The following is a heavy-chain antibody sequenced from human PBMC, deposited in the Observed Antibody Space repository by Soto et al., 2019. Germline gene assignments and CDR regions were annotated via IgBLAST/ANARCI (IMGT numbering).Heavy chain of an antibody. V-gene: IGHV4-34*01. Sequence: TLSLTCAVYGGSFSAYYWSWIRQAPGKGLEFIGEIDHSGSPRYNPSLQSRVTVSVDTSKNQISLSLSSVTAADTAVYFCARVRKKRHFYNYGLDVWGHGTAVTVSS. CDR2: IDHSGSP. J-gene: IGHJ6*02. CDR1: GGSFSAYY. CDR3: ARVRKKRHFYNYGLDV.